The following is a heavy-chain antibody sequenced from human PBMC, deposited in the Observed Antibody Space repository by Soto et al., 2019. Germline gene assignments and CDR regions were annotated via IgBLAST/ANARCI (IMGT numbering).Heavy chain of an antibody. J-gene: IGHJ6*02. D-gene: IGHD3-10*01. CDR1: GYSFTSYW. CDR3: ARHSYRGGYYYYGMDV. V-gene: IGHV5-51*01. Sequence: LGESLKISCKGSGYSFTSYWIGWVRHMPGKGLEWMGIIYPDDSDTRYSPSFQGQVTISADKSISTAYLQWSSLKASDTAMYYCARHSYRGGYYYYGMDVWGQGTTVTVSS. CDR2: IYPDDSDT.